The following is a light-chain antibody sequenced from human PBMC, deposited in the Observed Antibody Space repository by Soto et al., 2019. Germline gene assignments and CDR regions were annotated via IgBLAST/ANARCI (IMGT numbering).Light chain of an antibody. CDR1: QGIRND. J-gene: IGKJ4*01. Sequence: ASQMTQSPSSLSASVGDRVTITCRASQGIRNDLGWYQQKPGKAPKLLIYAASSLQSGVPSRFSGSGSGTDFTLTISSRQPEDFATYYCLQDYNYPLTFGGGTKVEIK. CDR3: LQDYNYPLT. V-gene: IGKV1-6*01. CDR2: AAS.